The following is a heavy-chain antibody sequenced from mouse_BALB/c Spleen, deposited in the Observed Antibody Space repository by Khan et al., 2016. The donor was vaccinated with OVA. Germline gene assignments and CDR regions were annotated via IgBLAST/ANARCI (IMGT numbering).Heavy chain of an antibody. Sequence: QVQLKESGPGLVAPSQNLSITCTVSGFSLTSYGVHWVRQPPGKGLEWLGVIWAGGNTNYNSALMSRLSISKDNSKSQVFLKMNSLQTDDTAIYYCDREPPIHYYDDKAMDYWGQGTSVTVSS. CDR1: GFSLTSYG. V-gene: IGHV2-9*02. D-gene: IGHD1-2*01. CDR3: DREPPIHYYDDKAMDY. CDR2: IWAGGNT. J-gene: IGHJ4*01.